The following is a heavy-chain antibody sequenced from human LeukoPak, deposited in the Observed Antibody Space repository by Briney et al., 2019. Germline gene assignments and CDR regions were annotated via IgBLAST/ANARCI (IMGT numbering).Heavy chain of an antibody. D-gene: IGHD6-19*01. CDR3: ARGPDNTGWFFDH. V-gene: IGHV4-4*02. Sequence: SETLSLTCAVSGGSISSSNWWSWVRQPPGKGLEWIGEIYHRGNTNYNPSLKNRVTISVDKSKNQFSLNLSSVTAADTAVYYCARGPDNTGWFFDHWGQGTLVTASS. J-gene: IGHJ4*02. CDR2: IYHRGNT. CDR1: GGSISSSNW.